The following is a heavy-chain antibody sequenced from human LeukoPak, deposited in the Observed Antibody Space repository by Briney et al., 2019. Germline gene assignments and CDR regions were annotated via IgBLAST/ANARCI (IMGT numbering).Heavy chain of an antibody. V-gene: IGHV3-48*01. CDR3: AGSDTIGYLPREWDYWYFDL. J-gene: IGHJ2*01. D-gene: IGHD3-22*01. CDR1: GFTFSGYS. Sequence: PGGSLRLSCAASGFTFSGYSMNWVRQAPGKGLEWVSYISSRGTTIYYADSVKGRFTISRDNAKKSLHLQMNSLRAEDTAVYYCAGSDTIGYLPREWDYWYFDLWGRGTLVTVSS. CDR2: ISSRGTTI.